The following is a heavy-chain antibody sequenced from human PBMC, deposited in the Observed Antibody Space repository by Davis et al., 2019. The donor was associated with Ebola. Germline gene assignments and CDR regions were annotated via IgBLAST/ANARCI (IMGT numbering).Heavy chain of an antibody. V-gene: IGHV4-59*01. J-gene: IGHJ4*02. CDR2: VFHSGSS. D-gene: IGHD5-12*01. CDR1: GFTFDAYA. CDR3: ASGWLPMT. Sequence: MPGGSLRLSCAASGFTFDAYALHWVRQPPGKGLEWIGYVFHSGSSNYNPSLNGRAAISLDTSTKQFSLKLTSVTAEDTAVYYCASGWLPMTWGQGTLVTVSS.